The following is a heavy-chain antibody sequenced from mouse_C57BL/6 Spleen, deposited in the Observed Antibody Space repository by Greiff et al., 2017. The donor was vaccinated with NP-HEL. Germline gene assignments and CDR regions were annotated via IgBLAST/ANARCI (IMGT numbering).Heavy chain of an antibody. Sequence: VQLQQSGAELVKPGASVKLSCTASGFNIKDYYMHWVKQRTEQGLEWIGRIDPEDGETKYAPKFQGKATMTADTSSNTAYLQLSSLTSEDTAVYYCARRMGQYFDVWGTGTTVTVSS. J-gene: IGHJ1*03. V-gene: IGHV14-2*01. CDR2: IDPEDGET. D-gene: IGHD3-3*01. CDR3: ARRMGQYFDV. CDR1: GFNIKDYY.